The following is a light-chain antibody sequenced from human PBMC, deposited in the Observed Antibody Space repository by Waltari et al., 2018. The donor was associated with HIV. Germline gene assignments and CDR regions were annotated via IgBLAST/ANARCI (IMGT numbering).Light chain of an antibody. CDR3: AAWDDSLSGPV. V-gene: IGLV1-47*01. J-gene: IGLJ3*02. CDR1: GSNIGSNS. CDR2: RNN. Sequence: QSILTQPPSTSGTPGQRVTISCSGSGSNIGSNSVSWYHLLLGTAPKLLIYRNNQRPSGFPDRFSGSKSATSASRAIGGLRSEDEADYYCAAWDDSLSGPVFGGGTKLTVL.